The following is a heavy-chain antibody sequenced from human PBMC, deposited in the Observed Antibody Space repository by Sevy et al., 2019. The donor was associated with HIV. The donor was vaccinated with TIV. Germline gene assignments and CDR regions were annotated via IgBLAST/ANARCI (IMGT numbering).Heavy chain of an antibody. CDR3: AKSYDYLWVSYRQGWFDP. J-gene: IGHJ5*02. V-gene: IGHV4-34*01. CDR2: INHSGAT. D-gene: IGHD3-16*02. CDR1: GGSFNTYQ. Sequence: SETLSLTCAVYGGSFNTYQWSWIRQPPGKGLEWIGEINHSGATNYSPSLKSRVTISADKSNNQFSLRLSSVTAADTAVYYCAKSYDYLWVSYRQGWFDPWGQRTLVTVSS.